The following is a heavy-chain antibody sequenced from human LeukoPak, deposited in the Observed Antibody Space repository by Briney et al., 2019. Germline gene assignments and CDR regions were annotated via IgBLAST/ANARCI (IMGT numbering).Heavy chain of an antibody. J-gene: IGHJ4*02. CDR2: VSGGGAYT. D-gene: IGHD2-8*01. Sequence: QPGWSLTLSCVGSGFSFSSFAMSWVRQAPGKGLEWVSTVSGGGAYTYYADSVKGRFTVSRDDSKSMHFLQMNSLRPEDTALYFCAKRITVSAGYYLDSWGQGTLVTVSS. CDR3: AKRITVSAGYYLDS. CDR1: GFSFSSFA. V-gene: IGHV3-23*01.